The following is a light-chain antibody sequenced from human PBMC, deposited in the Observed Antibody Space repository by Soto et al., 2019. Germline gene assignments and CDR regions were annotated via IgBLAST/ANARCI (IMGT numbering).Light chain of an antibody. CDR2: DAS. CDR1: QSISSW. CDR3: QLYNSYST. Sequence: DIQMTQSPSTLSASVGDRVTITCRTSQSISSWLAWYQQKPGKAPKLLIYDASTLESGVPSRFSGSGSGTEFTLTISSLQPDAFATYYCQLYNSYSTFGQGTKVEIK. V-gene: IGKV1-5*01. J-gene: IGKJ1*01.